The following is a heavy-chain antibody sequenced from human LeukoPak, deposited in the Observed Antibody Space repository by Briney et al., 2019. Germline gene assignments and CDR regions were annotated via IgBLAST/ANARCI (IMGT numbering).Heavy chain of an antibody. Sequence: MPSETLSLTCTVSGASISGYYWTWIRQPPGKGLEWIGYIYYSGSTNYHPSLKSRVTLSVETSKKQFSLRLSSVTAADTAVYYCARGLLVGNTGYYFDSWGQGTLVTVSA. J-gene: IGHJ4*02. V-gene: IGHV4-59*01. CDR2: IYYSGST. D-gene: IGHD1-26*01. CDR3: ARGLLVGNTGYYFDS. CDR1: GASISGYY.